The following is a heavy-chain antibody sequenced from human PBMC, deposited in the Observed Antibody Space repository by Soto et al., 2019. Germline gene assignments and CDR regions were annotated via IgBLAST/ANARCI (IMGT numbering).Heavy chain of an antibody. D-gene: IGHD4-17*01. CDR2: INHSGST. Sequence: QVQLQQWGAGLLKPSETLSLTCAVYGGSFSAYQWSWIRQPPGKGLEWIGEINHSGSTNYNPSLKSRITISVDTSKNQFSRKLSSVTAADTAVYFCARGLIYGDYTSCFDPWGPGTLVTVSS. CDR1: GGSFSAYQ. CDR3: ARGLIYGDYTSCFDP. J-gene: IGHJ5*02. V-gene: IGHV4-34*01.